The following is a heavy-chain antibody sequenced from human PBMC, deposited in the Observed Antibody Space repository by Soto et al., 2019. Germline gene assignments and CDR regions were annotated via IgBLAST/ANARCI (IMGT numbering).Heavy chain of an antibody. D-gene: IGHD2-2*01. CDR3: TRAYCTSARCIGGF. J-gene: IGHJ4*02. V-gene: IGHV3-49*04. CDR2: VRGKPYGGTA. Sequence: GALLVSCTGSVLTFSDYAMNWVRQAPGKGLEWVGFVRGKPYGGTAEYAASVKGRFSISRDDSKSIAYLQMNSLKTEDTAIYFCTRAYCTSARCIGGFWGQGTVVTVSS. CDR1: VLTFSDYA.